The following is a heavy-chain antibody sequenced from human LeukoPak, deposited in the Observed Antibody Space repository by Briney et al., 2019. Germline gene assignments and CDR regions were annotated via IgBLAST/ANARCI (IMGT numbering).Heavy chain of an antibody. CDR2: IYYSGST. D-gene: IGHD5-12*01. Sequence: SETLSLTCTVSGDSITTSSDYKWTWLRQPPRKGLEWIGYIYYSGSTNYNPSLQSRVTISVDTSNNQFSLKLTSVTAADTAVYYSAREYSAVYYWGQGTLVTVSS. CDR1: GDSITTSSDYK. J-gene: IGHJ4*02. CDR3: AREYSAVYY. V-gene: IGHV4-61*01.